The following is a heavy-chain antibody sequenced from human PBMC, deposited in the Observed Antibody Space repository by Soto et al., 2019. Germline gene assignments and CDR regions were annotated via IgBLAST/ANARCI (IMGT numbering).Heavy chain of an antibody. CDR2: TKSKTDGGTT. Sequence: EVQLVESGGGLVKPGGSLRLSCAASGFTFSNAWMSWVRQAPGKGLEWVGRTKSKTDGGTTDYAAPVKGRFTISRDDSKNTLYLQMNSLKTEDTAVYYCTTGAYYYYYYMDVWGKGTTVTVSS. CDR3: TTGAYYYYYYMDV. V-gene: IGHV3-15*01. J-gene: IGHJ6*03. CDR1: GFTFSNAW.